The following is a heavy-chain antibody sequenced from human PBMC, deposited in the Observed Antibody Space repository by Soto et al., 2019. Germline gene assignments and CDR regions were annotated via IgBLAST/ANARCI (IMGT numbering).Heavy chain of an antibody. CDR2: IIPIFGTA. V-gene: IGHV1-69*13. Sequence: SVKVSCKASGGTFSSYAISWVRQAPGQGLEWMGGIIPIFGTANYAQKFQGRVTITADESTSTAYMELSSLRSEDTAVYYCARGAVAGKRPTRLYYLDYWGQGTLVTVSS. CDR3: ARGAVAGKRPTRLYYLDY. CDR1: GGTFSSYA. D-gene: IGHD6-19*01. J-gene: IGHJ4*02.